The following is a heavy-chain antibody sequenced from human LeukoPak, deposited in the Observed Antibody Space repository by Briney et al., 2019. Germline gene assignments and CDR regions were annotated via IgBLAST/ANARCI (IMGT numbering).Heavy chain of an antibody. CDR3: ARRVGTVTPVGLDD. D-gene: IGHD4-17*01. CDR2: ICGSGSST. Sequence: GSLRLSCVASGVTFSYYSMNWVRQAPGKGLEWVSTICGSGSSTYYIDSVKGRFTISRDNSRNTLYLQMNSLRAEDTAVYYCARRVGTVTPVGLDDWGQGTLVTVSS. CDR1: GVTFSYYS. V-gene: IGHV3-23*05. J-gene: IGHJ4*02.